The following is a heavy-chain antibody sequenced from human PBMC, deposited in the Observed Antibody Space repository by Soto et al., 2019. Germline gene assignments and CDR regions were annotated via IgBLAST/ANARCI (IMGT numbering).Heavy chain of an antibody. CDR2: IYYSGST. D-gene: IGHD2-15*01. J-gene: IGHJ5*02. V-gene: IGHV4-59*01. Sequence: SETLSLTCTVSGGSISSYYWSWIRQPPGKGLEWIGYIYYSGSTNYNPSLKSRVTISVDTSKNQFSLKLSSVTAADTAVYYCARDRSGGSSDWFDPWGQRTLVTVS. CDR1: GGSISSYY. CDR3: ARDRSGGSSDWFDP.